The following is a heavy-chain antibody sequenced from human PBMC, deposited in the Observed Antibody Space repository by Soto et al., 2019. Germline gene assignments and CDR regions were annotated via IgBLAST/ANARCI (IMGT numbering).Heavy chain of an antibody. V-gene: IGHV1-18*01. D-gene: IGHD3-3*01. CDR3: ARDARNYDFWSGPTKGDAFDI. CDR2: ISAYNGNT. J-gene: IGHJ3*02. CDR1: SYIFISYG. Sequence: ASVKVSCKASSYIFISYGISWVRQAPAHGLEWMGWISAYNGNTNSAQKFQGRVTMTTDTSTSTAYMELTSLRYDDTAVYYCARDARNYDFWSGPTKGDAFDIWGQGTMVTVSS.